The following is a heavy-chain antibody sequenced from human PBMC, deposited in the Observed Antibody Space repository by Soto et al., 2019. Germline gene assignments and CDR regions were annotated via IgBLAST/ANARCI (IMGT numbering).Heavy chain of an antibody. CDR1: GGTFSSYA. CDR2: IIPIFGTA. D-gene: IGHD2-15*01. CDR3: ARDGYGGNPHDAFDI. Sequence: GASVKVSCKASGGTFSSYAISWVRQAPGQGLEWMGGIIPIFGTANYAQKFQGRVTITADESTSTAYMELSSLRSEDTAVYYCARDGYGGNPHDAFDIWGQGTMVTVSS. J-gene: IGHJ3*02. V-gene: IGHV1-69*13.